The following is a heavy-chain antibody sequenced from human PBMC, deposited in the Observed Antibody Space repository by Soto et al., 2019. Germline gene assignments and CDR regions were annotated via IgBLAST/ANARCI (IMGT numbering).Heavy chain of an antibody. CDR1: GASIHNSHSF. Sequence: ESLSLTGPVSGASIHNSHSFWAWIRQPPGKGLQFIASVYHNGGAHYNSSLKSRVTISVDTANNQVSMRMRSLTAADTGFYWCGGGGGGATPHTDPDSWGQGIMVT. CDR3: GGGGGGATPHTDPDS. CDR2: VYHNGGA. J-gene: IGHJ5*01. D-gene: IGHD2-15*01. V-gene: IGHV4-39*01.